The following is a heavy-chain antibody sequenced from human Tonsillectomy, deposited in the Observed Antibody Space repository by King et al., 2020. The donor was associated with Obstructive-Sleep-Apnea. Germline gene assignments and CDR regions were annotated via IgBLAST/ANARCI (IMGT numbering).Heavy chain of an antibody. V-gene: IGHV1-18*01. D-gene: IGHD5-12*01. CDR1: GYTFTSYG. J-gene: IGHJ6*02. CDR2: ISAYNGNT. CDR3: ASDGIVATITQVYYYYGMDV. Sequence: QLVQSGAEVKKPGASVKVSCKASGYTFTSYGISWVRQAPGQGLEWMGWISAYNGNTNYAQKLQGRVTMTTDTSTSTAYMELRSLRSDDTAVYYGASDGIVATITQVYYYYGMDVCGQGTTVTVSS.